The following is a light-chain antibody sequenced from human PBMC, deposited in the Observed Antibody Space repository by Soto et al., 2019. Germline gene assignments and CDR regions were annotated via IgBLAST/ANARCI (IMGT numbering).Light chain of an antibody. Sequence: EIVLTQSPATLSLPPGERSTLSCMSSQSISSYLAWYQQKPGQAPRLLIYDASNRATGIPARFSGSGSGTDFTLTISSLEPEDFAVYYCLQRSNWPPWTFGQGTKVDIK. CDR3: LQRSNWPPWT. J-gene: IGKJ1*01. V-gene: IGKV3-11*01. CDR2: DAS. CDR1: QSISSY.